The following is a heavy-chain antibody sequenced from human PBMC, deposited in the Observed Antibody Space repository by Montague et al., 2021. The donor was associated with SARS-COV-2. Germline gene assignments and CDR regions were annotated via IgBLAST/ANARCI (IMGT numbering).Heavy chain of an antibody. J-gene: IGHJ4*02. Sequence: SPRLSCAASGFTFSSYAMHWVRQAPGKGLEWVAVISYDGSNKYYADSVKGRFTISRDNSKNTLYLQMNSLRAEDTAVYCCARDHLNRRGAEGFLTIFGVVTSNYFDYWGQGTLVTVSS. CDR3: ARDHLNRRGAEGFLTIFGVVTSNYFDY. CDR1: GFTFSSYA. V-gene: IGHV3-30*04. D-gene: IGHD3-3*01. CDR2: ISYDGSNK.